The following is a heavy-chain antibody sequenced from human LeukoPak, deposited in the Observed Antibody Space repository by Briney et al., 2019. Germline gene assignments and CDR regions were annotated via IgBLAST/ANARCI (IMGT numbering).Heavy chain of an antibody. V-gene: IGHV1-69*16. D-gene: IGHD4-17*01. Sequence: SVKVSCKVSGGTLSSVTITWVRTAPGQRPEWMGGIITILGSTNYTQKFRGRVTNTADDSTSTAYMEVTSQTSDETAVYYCARGYDVGDYVPYTYWGQGTLVIVSS. CDR3: ARGYDVGDYVPYTY. CDR1: GGTLSSVT. J-gene: IGHJ4*02. CDR2: IITILGST.